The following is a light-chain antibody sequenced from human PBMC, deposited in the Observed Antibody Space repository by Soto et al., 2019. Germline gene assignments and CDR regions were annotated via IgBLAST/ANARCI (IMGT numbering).Light chain of an antibody. CDR2: GAS. Sequence: IVLTQSPGTLSLSPGERATLSCRASQSVSSSYLAWYQQKPGQAPRLLIYGASSRATGIPDRFSGSGSGTDFTLTISRLEPEDFAVYYCQQYNSWPRTFGQGTKVDI. J-gene: IGKJ1*01. CDR1: QSVSSSY. CDR3: QQYNSWPRT. V-gene: IGKV3-20*01.